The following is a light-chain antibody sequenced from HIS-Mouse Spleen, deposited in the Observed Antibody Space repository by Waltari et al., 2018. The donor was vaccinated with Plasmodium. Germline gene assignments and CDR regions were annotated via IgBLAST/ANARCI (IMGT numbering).Light chain of an antibody. CDR3: SSYAGSNNLV. Sequence: QSALTQPPPASASPGQSVTISCPGTSSDVGGYNYVPWYQQHPSKAPKLMIYEVSKRPSGVPDRFSGSKSGNTASLTVSGLQAEDEADYYCSSYAGSNNLVFGGGTKLTVL. J-gene: IGLJ2*01. CDR1: SSDVGGYNY. CDR2: EVS. V-gene: IGLV2-8*01.